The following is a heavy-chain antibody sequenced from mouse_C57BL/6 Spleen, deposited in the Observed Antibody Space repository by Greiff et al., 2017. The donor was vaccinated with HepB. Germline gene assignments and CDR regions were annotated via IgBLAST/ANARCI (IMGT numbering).Heavy chain of an antibody. J-gene: IGHJ2*01. D-gene: IGHD1-1*01. V-gene: IGHV1-26*01. CDR2: INPNNGGT. CDR3: ERPHYYGSSYFDY. CDR1: GYTFTDYY. Sequence: VQLKESGPELVKPGASVKISCKASGYTFTDYYMNWVKQSHGKSLEWIGDINPNNGGTSYNQKFKGKATLTVDKSSSTAYMELRSLTSEDSAVYYCERPHYYGSSYFDYWGQGTTLTVSS.